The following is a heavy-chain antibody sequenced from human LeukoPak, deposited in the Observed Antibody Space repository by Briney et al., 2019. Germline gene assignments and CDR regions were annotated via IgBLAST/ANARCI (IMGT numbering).Heavy chain of an antibody. Sequence: ASVKVSCKASGYSFVGYGITWVRQAPGQGLEWMGWFNPENGNTNYAQKVQGRVTMTADTSTSTSYMELRSLRSEDTAVYYCARSGDIVATTDAFDIWGQGTMVTVS. J-gene: IGHJ3*02. CDR3: ARSGDIVATTDAFDI. V-gene: IGHV1-18*01. CDR2: FNPENGNT. D-gene: IGHD5-12*01. CDR1: GYSFVGYG.